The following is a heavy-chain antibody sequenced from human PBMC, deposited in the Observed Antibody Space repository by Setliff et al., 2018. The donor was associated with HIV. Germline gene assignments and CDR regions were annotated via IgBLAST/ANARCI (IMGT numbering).Heavy chain of an antibody. CDR2: IYYSGNT. Sequence: SETLSLTCNVSGDSIRSQYWSWIRQPPGKGLEWIGTIYYSGNTISNPSLKSRVTISVDTSKNQFSLNLNSVTAADTAVYYCARVEAKVRGATYGMDVWGQGTTVTVSS. D-gene: IGHD3-10*01. CDR1: GDSIRSQY. J-gene: IGHJ6*02. CDR3: ARVEAKVRGATYGMDV. V-gene: IGHV4-59*11.